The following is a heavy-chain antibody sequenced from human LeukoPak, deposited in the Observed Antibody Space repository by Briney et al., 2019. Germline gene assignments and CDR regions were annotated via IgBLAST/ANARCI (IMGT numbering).Heavy chain of an antibody. CDR3: ARAVSGYHRPAFDI. CDR1: GGSISSGSYY. D-gene: IGHD5-12*01. V-gene: IGHV4-61*02. Sequence: SETLSLTCTVSGGSISSGSYYWSWIWQPAGKGLEWIGRIYTSGSTNYNPSLKSRVTISVDTSKNQFSLKLSSVTAADTAVYYCARAVSGYHRPAFDIWGQGTMVTVSS. J-gene: IGHJ3*02. CDR2: IYTSGST.